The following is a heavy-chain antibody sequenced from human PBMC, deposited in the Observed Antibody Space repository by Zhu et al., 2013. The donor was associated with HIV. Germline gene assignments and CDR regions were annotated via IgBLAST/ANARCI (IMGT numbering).Heavy chain of an antibody. CDR1: GGTFSSYA. J-gene: IGHJ6*02. D-gene: IGHD3-16*01. CDR2: IIPIFGTA. Sequence: VQLVQSGAEVKKPGSSVKVSCKASGGTFSSYAISWVRQAPGQGLEWMGGIIPIFGTANYAQKFQGRVTITADESTSTAYMELSSLRSEDTAVYYCARDDINVYYPGSFYYYYGMDVWGQGTTVTVSS. CDR3: ARDDINVYYPGSFYYYYGMDV. V-gene: IGHV1-69*01.